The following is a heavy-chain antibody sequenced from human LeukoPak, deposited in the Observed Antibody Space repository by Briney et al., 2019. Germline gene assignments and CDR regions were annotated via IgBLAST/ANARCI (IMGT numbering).Heavy chain of an antibody. CDR2: ISSSSSYI. CDR1: GCTFSSYS. Sequence: GGSLRLSCAASGCTFSSYSMNWVRQPPGKGLEWVSSISSSSSYIYYADSVKGRFTISRDNAKNSLYLQLNSLRAEDTAVYYCARDRYSSSWYLFDYWGQGTLVTVSS. J-gene: IGHJ4*02. D-gene: IGHD6-13*01. V-gene: IGHV3-21*01. CDR3: ARDRYSSSWYLFDY.